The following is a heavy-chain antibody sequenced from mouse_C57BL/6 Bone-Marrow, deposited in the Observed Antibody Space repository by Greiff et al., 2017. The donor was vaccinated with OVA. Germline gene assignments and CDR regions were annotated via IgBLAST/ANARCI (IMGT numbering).Heavy chain of an antibody. Sequence: QVQLQQSGAELVRPGTSVKVSCKASGYAFTNYLIEWVKQRPGPGLEWIGVINPGSGGTNYNEKFKGKAKLTADKSSSTAYMQLSSLTAEDSAFYFCARMYYGSSYRNAMDYGGQGTSVTVSS. V-gene: IGHV1-54*01. J-gene: IGHJ4*01. CDR2: INPGSGGT. D-gene: IGHD1-1*01. CDR3: ARMYYGSSYRNAMDY. CDR1: GYAFTNYL.